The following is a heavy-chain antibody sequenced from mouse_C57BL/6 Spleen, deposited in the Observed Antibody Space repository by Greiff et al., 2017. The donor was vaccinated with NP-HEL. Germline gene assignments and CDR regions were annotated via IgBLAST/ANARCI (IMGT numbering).Heavy chain of an antibody. Sequence: AQLQQSGPELVKPGASVKISCKASGYAFSSSWMNWVKQRPGKGLEWIGRIYPGDGDTNYNGKFKGKATLTADKSSSTAYMQLSSLTSEDSAVYFCARSRFAMDYWGQGTSVTVSS. V-gene: IGHV1-82*01. CDR2: IYPGDGDT. J-gene: IGHJ4*01. CDR3: ARSRFAMDY. CDR1: GYAFSSSW.